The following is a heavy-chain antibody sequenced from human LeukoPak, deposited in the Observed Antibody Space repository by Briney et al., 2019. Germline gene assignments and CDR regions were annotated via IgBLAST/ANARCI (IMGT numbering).Heavy chain of an antibody. CDR2: ISGSGGST. D-gene: IGHD3-3*01. V-gene: IGHV3-23*01. Sequence: GGSLRLSCAASGFTFSSYAMSWVRQAPGKGLEWVSAISGSGGSTYYADSVKGRFTISRDNSKNSLYLQMSSLRAEDAALYYCAREGDFWSGYYSVWGQGTLVTVSS. CDR1: GFTFSSYA. CDR3: AREGDFWSGYYSV. J-gene: IGHJ4*02.